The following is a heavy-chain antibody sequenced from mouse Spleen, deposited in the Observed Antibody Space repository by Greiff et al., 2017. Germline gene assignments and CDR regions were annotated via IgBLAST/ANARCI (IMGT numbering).Heavy chain of an antibody. V-gene: IGHV5-9-1*01. Sequence: EVMLVESGGGLVKPGGSLKLSCAASGFTFSSYAMSWVRQTPEKRLEWVATISSGGSYTYYPDSVKGRFTISRDNAKNTLYLQMSSLRSEDTAMYYCARQDTATAWFAYWGQGTLVTVSA. CDR1: GFTFSSYA. CDR2: ISSGGSYT. J-gene: IGHJ3*01. D-gene: IGHD1-2*01. CDR3: ARQDTATAWFAY.